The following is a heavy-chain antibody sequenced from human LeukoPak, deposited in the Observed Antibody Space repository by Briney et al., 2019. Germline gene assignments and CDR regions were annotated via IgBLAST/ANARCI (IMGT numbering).Heavy chain of an antibody. D-gene: IGHD3-22*01. CDR3: AKDNYYDSSGYYYGAFDY. CDR2: ISWNSGSI. CDR1: GFTFDDYA. J-gene: IGHJ4*02. Sequence: PGGSLRLSCAASGFTFDDYAMRWVRHAPGKGLEWVSGISWNSGSIGYADSVKGRFTISRDNAKNSLYLQMNSLRAEDTALYYCAKDNYYDSSGYYYGAFDYWGQGTLVTVSS. V-gene: IGHV3-9*01.